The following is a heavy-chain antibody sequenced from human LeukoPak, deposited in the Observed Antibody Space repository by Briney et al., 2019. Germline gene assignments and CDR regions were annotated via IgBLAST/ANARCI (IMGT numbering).Heavy chain of an antibody. CDR2: ISGSAGGT. Sequence: GGSLRLSCGVSGITLSNYGMSWVRQAPGKGLEWVAGISGSAGGTNYADSVKGRFTISRDNSKNTLFLQMVRLRAEDTAVYFCAKRGVVVRVFLVGFHKEAYYFDSWGQGAQVTVSS. CDR1: GITLSNYG. J-gene: IGHJ4*02. V-gene: IGHV3-23*01. D-gene: IGHD3-16*02. CDR3: AKRGVVVRVFLVGFHKEAYYFDS.